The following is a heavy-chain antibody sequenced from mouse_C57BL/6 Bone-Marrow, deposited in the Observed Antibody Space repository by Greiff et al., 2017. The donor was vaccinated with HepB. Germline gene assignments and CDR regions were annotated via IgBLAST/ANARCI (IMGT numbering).Heavy chain of an antibody. CDR3: TTDYGYDEYYFDY. CDR1: GFNIKDDY. V-gene: IGHV14-4*01. CDR2: IDPENGDT. Sequence: EVKLQESGAELVRPGASVKLSCTASGFNIKDDYMHWVKQRPEQGLEWIGWIDPENGDTEYASKFQGKATITADTSSNTAYLQLSSLTSEDTAVYYCTTDYGYDEYYFDYWGQGTTLTVSS. J-gene: IGHJ2*01. D-gene: IGHD2-2*01.